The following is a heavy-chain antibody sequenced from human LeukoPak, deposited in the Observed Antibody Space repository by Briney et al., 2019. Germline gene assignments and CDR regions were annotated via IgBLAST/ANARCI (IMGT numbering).Heavy chain of an antibody. CDR3: ARRGDILTDYAFDY. CDR1: GGSINSNSRH. CDR2: IYYSGTT. Sequence: KPSETLSLTCSVSGGSINSNSRHWDWIRQAPGKGLEWIGNIYYSGTTSYNPSLKSRVTISVDTSKNQFSLRLSSVTTADTAVYYCARRGDILTDYAFDYWGQGTLVAVSS. D-gene: IGHD3-9*01. V-gene: IGHV4-39*01. J-gene: IGHJ4*02.